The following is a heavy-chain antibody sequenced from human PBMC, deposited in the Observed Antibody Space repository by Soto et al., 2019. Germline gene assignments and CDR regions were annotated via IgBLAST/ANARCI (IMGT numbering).Heavy chain of an antibody. V-gene: IGHV1-2*02. CDR3: AQVGRSPYGVDV. CDR1: GYIFTDHY. J-gene: IGHJ6*01. Sequence: ASVKVSCKASGYIFTDHYIHWVRQAPGQGLEWMGWINPISGDTDYAQKFQGRVIMTRDTSILTAYMDLSRLKSDDTAVYYCAQVGRSPYGVDVWWEGTTVTV. D-gene: IGHD3-10*01. CDR2: INPISGDT.